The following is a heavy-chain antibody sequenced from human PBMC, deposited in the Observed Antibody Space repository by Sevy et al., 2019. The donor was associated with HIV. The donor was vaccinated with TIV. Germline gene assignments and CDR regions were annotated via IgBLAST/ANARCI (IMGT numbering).Heavy chain of an antibody. CDR2: IKQEGSAK. CDR1: GFSFSSYW. Sequence: GGSLRLSCAASGFSFSSYWMSWVRQAPGKGLEWVANIKQEGSAKYYVDSVKGRFTISRDNHNNSLYLQMNSLRSADTALYYCTQGRWNSSSLVGWFDPWGQGTLVTVSS. V-gene: IGHV3-7*03. J-gene: IGHJ5*02. CDR3: TQGRWNSSSLVGWFDP. D-gene: IGHD6-13*01.